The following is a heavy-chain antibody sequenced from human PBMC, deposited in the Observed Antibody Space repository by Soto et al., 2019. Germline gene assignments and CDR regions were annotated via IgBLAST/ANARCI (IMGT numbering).Heavy chain of an antibody. Sequence: GGSLRLSCAASGFTVSSNYMSWVRQAPGKGLEWVSVIYSGGSTYYADSVKGRFTISRDNSKNTLYLQMNSLRAEDTAVYYCARVSGSYYYGMDVWGQGTTVTVSS. D-gene: IGHD1-26*01. V-gene: IGHV3-53*01. CDR1: GFTVSSNY. CDR3: ARVSGSYYYGMDV. CDR2: IYSGGST. J-gene: IGHJ6*02.